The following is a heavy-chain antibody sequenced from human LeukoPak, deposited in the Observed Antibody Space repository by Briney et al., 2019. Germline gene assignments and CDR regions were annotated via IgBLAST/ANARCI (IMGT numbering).Heavy chain of an antibody. CDR2: INSEGTST. CDR3: ARYSESYQAIDY. Sequence: QPGGSLRLSCAASGFTFSSYWMHWVRQAPGKGLVWVSRINSEGTSTSYADSVKGRFTISRDNAENTLYLQMNSLRAEDTALYYCARYSESYQAIDYWGQGTLVTVSS. J-gene: IGHJ4*02. CDR1: GFTFSSYW. V-gene: IGHV3-74*01. D-gene: IGHD1-26*01.